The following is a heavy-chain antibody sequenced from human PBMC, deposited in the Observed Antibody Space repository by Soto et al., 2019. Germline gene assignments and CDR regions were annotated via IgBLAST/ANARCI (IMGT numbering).Heavy chain of an antibody. CDR1: GYNITSYW. V-gene: IGHV5-10-1*01. D-gene: IGHD3-10*02. Sequence: GASQQISGKGSGYNITSYWVRWERQMPGKGLEWMGRIDPSDSYTNYSPSFQGHVTISADKSISTAYLQWSSLKASDTAMYYCARWDVSVRGVGGYYYGMDVWGQGTTVTVSS. J-gene: IGHJ6*02. CDR2: IDPSDSYT. CDR3: ARWDVSVRGVGGYYYGMDV.